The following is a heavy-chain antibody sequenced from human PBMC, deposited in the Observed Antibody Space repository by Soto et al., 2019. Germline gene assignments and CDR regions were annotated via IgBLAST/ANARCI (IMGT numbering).Heavy chain of an antibody. CDR2: ISSGAITI. D-gene: IGHD6-6*01. J-gene: IGHJ4*02. CDR1: GFTFSDYY. V-gene: IGHV3-11*01. CDR3: AGQYSSSSVEF. Sequence: QVQLVESGGGLVKPGGSLRLSCAASGFTFSDYYMNWIRQAPGKGLEWVSYISSGAITIYYADSVKGRFTISRDNAKHSLYLQMNSLRAEDTAVYYCAGQYSSSSVEFWGQGTLVTVSS.